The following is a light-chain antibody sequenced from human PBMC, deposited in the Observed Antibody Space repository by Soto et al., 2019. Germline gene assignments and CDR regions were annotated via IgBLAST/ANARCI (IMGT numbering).Light chain of an antibody. V-gene: IGKV3-15*01. CDR2: GAS. CDR1: QSVRSN. J-gene: IGKJ5*01. CDR3: QQYNKWPPIT. Sequence: EIVMTQSPATLSVSPAEGASLSCRASQSVRSNLAWYQQKPGQAPRLLIFGASTRATGIPARFSGSGSGTEFTLTISSLQSEDFAVYYCQQYNKWPPITFGQGTRLEIK.